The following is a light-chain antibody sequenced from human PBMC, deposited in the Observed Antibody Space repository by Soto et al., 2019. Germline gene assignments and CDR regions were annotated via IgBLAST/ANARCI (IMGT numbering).Light chain of an antibody. V-gene: IGKV1-9*01. CDR3: QQLNSYPRT. CDR2: AAS. J-gene: IGKJ1*01. Sequence: DIQLTQSPSFLSASVGDRVTITCRASQGISSYLAWYQQKPGKAPKLLIYAASTLQSGVPSRFSGSGSGTXXXLXISXLQPXDFATYYCQQLNSYPRTFGQGTKVEIK. CDR1: QGISSY.